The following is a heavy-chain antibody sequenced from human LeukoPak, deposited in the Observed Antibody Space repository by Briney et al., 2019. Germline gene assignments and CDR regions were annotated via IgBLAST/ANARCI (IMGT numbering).Heavy chain of an antibody. D-gene: IGHD5-24*01. CDR2: IKPSGGNT. Sequence: ASVKVSCKASGYTFTSYYMHWVRQAPGQGLEWMGTIKPSGGNTNYAQKFQGRVTMTRDTSTSTVYMELSSLKSEDTAVYYCARVRDGYNDAYDIWGQGTMVTVSS. V-gene: IGHV1-46*01. J-gene: IGHJ3*02. CDR3: ARVRDGYNDAYDI. CDR1: GYTFTSYY.